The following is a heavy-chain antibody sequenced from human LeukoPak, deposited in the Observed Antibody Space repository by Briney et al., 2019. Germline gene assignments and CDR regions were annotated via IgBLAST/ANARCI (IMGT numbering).Heavy chain of an antibody. Sequence: LETLSLTCGVYGGSFSGYYWSWIRQPPGKGLEWIGEINHSGSTNYNPSLKNRVTISIDTSKNQFSLKLRSVTAADTAVYYCARTTEGGYTYGYFYYYYMDVWGKGTTVTISS. V-gene: IGHV4-34*01. D-gene: IGHD5-18*01. CDR3: ARTTEGGYTYGYFYYYYMDV. CDR1: GGSFSGYY. J-gene: IGHJ6*03. CDR2: INHSGST.